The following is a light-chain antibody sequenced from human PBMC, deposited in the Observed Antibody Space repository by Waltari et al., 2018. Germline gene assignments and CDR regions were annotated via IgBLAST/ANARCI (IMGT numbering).Light chain of an antibody. CDR1: QGISTW. V-gene: IGKV1-12*01. J-gene: IGKJ1*01. CDR3: QQYYSNPAT. Sequence: DIQMTQSPSSVSASVGDRVTITCRASQGISTWLGWYQQKPGKAPKPLIYAASSLQSGVPSRFSGSGSGTEFTLTISSLQPEDFATYYCQQYYSNPATFGQGTKVEIK. CDR2: AAS.